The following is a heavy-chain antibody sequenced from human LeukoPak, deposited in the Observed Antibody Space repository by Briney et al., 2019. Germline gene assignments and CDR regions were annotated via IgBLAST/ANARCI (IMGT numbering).Heavy chain of an antibody. CDR1: GFTFSSYG. CDR2: ISYDGSNK. V-gene: IGHV3-30*03. CDR3: ARSPSMVRGVIGNWFDP. Sequence: GGSLRLSCAASGFTFSSYGMHWVRQAPGKGLEWVAVISYDGSNKYYADSVKGRFTISRDNSKNTLYLQMNSLRAEDTAVYYCARSPSMVRGVIGNWFDPWGQGTLVTVSS. J-gene: IGHJ5*02. D-gene: IGHD3-10*01.